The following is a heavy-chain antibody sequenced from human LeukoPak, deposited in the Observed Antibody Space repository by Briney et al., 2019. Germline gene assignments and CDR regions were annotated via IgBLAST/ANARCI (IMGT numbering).Heavy chain of an antibody. D-gene: IGHD4-17*01. CDR2: IYHHTGST. Sequence: SQTLSLTCAVSGDSIRDYSWNWIRQPPEKGLEWVGYIYHHTGSTYYNPSLKSRVTISVDRSKNQVSLRLTSVTAADTAVYYCARTVTELGPYYFDLWGQGILVTVSS. CDR1: GDSIRDYS. V-gene: IGHV4-30-2*01. CDR3: ARTVTELGPYYFDL. J-gene: IGHJ4*02.